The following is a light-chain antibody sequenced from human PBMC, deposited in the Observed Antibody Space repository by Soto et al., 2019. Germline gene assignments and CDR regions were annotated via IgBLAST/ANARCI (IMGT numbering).Light chain of an antibody. V-gene: IGLV2-8*01. CDR3: SSYGGSNNDVV. CDR1: SSDVGGYNY. CDR2: EVT. J-gene: IGLJ2*01. Sequence: QSALPQPPSASGSPGQSVTISCTGTSSDVGGYNYVSWYQQHPGKAPKLIIYEVTKRPSGVPDRFSGSKSANTASLTVSGLQAEDEADYYGSSYGGSNNDVVFGGGTKLTVL.